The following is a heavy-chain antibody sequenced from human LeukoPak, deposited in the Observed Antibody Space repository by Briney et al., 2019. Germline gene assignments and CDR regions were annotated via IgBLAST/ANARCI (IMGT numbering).Heavy chain of an antibody. J-gene: IGHJ3*02. CDR1: DGSISSSSYY. Sequence: SETLSLTCTVSDGSISSSSYYWGWIRQPPGKGLEWIGNIYYSGSTYYNPSLKSRVTISVDTSKNQFSLKLSSVTAADTAVYYCARSKVVGALMGIWGQGTMVTVSS. CDR3: ARSKVVGALMGI. V-gene: IGHV4-39*07. CDR2: IYYSGST. D-gene: IGHD3-22*01.